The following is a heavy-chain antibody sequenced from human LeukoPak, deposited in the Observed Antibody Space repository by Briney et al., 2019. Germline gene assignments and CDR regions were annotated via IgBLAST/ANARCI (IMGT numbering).Heavy chain of an antibody. V-gene: IGHV3-66*01. CDR2: IYSGGTT. Sequence: GGSLRLSCAASGFTFSSYSMNWVRQAPGKGLEWVSVIYSGGTTYYADSVKGRFTISRDNSQNTLYLQMNSLRVEDTAVYFCTSRPPNDYWGQGTLVTVSS. CDR1: GFTFSSYS. J-gene: IGHJ4*02. CDR3: TSRPPNDY.